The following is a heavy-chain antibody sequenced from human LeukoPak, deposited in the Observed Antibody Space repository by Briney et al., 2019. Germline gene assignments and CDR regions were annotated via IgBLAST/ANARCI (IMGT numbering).Heavy chain of an antibody. CDR2: INQDGSVK. CDR1: GFTLSSNW. Sequence: GGSLRLSCGASGFTLSSNWMTWVRQAPGRGLEWVASINQDGSVKYYVDSVKGRFTISRDNARNSLCLQMNSLGGEDTAVYFCARWXQTSGYYYVDNWGQGTLVTV. J-gene: IGHJ4*02. CDR3: ARWXQTSGYYYVDN. D-gene: IGHD5-12*01. V-gene: IGHV3-7*01.